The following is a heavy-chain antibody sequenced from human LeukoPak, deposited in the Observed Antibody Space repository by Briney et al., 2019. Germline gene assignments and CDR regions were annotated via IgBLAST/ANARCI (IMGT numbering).Heavy chain of an antibody. CDR3: AKGGSSGWYGAFDI. D-gene: IGHD6-19*01. CDR1: GFTFSSYA. V-gene: IGHV3-23*01. CDR2: ISGSGGST. J-gene: IGHJ3*02. Sequence: GGSLRLSCAASGFTFSSYAMSWVRQAPGKGLEWVSGISGSGGSTYYADSVKGRFTISRDNSKITLYLQMNSLRAEDTAVYYCAKGGSSGWYGAFDIWGQGTMVTVSS.